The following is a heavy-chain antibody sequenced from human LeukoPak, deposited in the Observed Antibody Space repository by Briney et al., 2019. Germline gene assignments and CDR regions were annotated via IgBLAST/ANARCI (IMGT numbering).Heavy chain of an antibody. CDR3: ARVFARSGEISGSYYNY. CDR2: IIPIFGTA. Sequence: GASVKVSCKASGGTFSTYAINWVRQAPGQGLEWMGGIIPIFGTANYAQKFQGRVTITTDESTSTAYMELSSLRSEDTAVYYCARVFARSGEISGSYYNYWGQGTLVTVSS. V-gene: IGHV1-69*05. D-gene: IGHD1-26*01. CDR1: GGTFSTYA. J-gene: IGHJ4*02.